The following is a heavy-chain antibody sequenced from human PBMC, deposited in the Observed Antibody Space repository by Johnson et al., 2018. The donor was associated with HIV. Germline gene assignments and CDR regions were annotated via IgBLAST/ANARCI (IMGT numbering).Heavy chain of an antibody. Sequence: QVQLVESGGGVVQPGRSLRLSCASSGFTFSSYGMHWVRQAPGKGLEWVAVISYDGSNKYYADSVKGRFTISRDNSKNTLYLQMNSLRVEDTAVYYCARGPLPSGWLKDAFDMWGQGTLVTVSS. V-gene: IGHV3-30*03. J-gene: IGHJ3*02. CDR2: ISYDGSNK. D-gene: IGHD6-19*01. CDR1: GFTFSSYG. CDR3: ARGPLPSGWLKDAFDM.